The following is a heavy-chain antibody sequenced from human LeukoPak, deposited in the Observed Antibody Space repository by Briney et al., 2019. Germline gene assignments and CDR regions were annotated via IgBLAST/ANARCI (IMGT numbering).Heavy chain of an antibody. V-gene: IGHV3-72*01. J-gene: IGHJ3*02. CDR2: VTNKANSYST. Sequence: PGGPLRPSCAASGFIFCDHHMDWARQAPGGGREWVGRVTNKANSYSTKYAASVKGRFSISRDDSKSSVYLEMNSLKTEDTAVYYCAGSMGIWGQGTMVSVSS. CDR1: GFIFCDHH. D-gene: IGHD2/OR15-2a*01. CDR3: AGSMGI.